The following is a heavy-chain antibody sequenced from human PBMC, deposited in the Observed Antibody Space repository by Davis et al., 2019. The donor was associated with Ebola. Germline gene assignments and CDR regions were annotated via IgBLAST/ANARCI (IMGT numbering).Heavy chain of an antibody. Sequence: GESLKISCAASGFTFSSYSMNWVRQAPGKGLVWVSRINSDGSSTSYADSVKGRFTISRDNAKNTLYLQMNSLRAEDTAVYYCARDQVPAAINYYGMDVWGQGTTVTVSS. CDR1: GFTFSSYS. CDR3: ARDQVPAAINYYGMDV. CDR2: INSDGSST. V-gene: IGHV3-74*01. D-gene: IGHD2-2*02. J-gene: IGHJ6*02.